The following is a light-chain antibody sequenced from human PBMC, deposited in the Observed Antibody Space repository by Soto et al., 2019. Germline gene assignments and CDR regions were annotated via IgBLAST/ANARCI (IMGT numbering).Light chain of an antibody. Sequence: QSALTQPASVSGSPGQSITISCTGTSSDIGGSNFVSWYQQHPGKAPKLLIYVVYRRPPGISIRFSGSRSGTAAHLTISDHNHEDEANYYRSSHTTTDPHVIFGSGTKVTVL. CDR1: SSDIGGSNF. CDR3: SSHTTTDPHVI. V-gene: IGLV2-14*01. CDR2: VVY. J-gene: IGLJ1*01.